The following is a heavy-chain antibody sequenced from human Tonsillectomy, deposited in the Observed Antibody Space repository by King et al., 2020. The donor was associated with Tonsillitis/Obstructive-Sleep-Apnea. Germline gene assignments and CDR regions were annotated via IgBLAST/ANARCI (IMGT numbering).Heavy chain of an antibody. J-gene: IGHJ4*02. CDR1: GYSFTSYW. CDR2: IDPSDSYT. V-gene: IGHV5-10-1*01. D-gene: IGHD6-13*01. CDR3: ARGGILSAGAPDF. Sequence: VQLVEFGVEVKKPGESLRISCKGSGYSFTSYWISWVRQMPGKGLEWMGRIDPSDSYTNYSPSFQGHVTISAAKSISTAYLQWSSLKASDTAMYYCARGGILSAGAPDFWGQGTLVTVSS.